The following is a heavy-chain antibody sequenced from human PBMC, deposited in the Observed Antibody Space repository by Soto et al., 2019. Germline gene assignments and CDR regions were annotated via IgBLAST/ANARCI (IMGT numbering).Heavy chain of an antibody. V-gene: IGHV3-30*18. J-gene: IGHJ4*02. CDR1: GFIFSTYG. Sequence: VQLVESGGGVVQPGGSLRFSCAASGFIFSTYGMHWARQVPGKGLEWVAHISYDGSNEHYADSVKGRFTVSRDNAKNTLSLQLTSLRSEDTAVYYCTKEYIVGTTWGYFESWGQGTLVTVSS. CDR3: TKEYIVGTTWGYFES. D-gene: IGHD1-26*01. CDR2: ISYDGSNE.